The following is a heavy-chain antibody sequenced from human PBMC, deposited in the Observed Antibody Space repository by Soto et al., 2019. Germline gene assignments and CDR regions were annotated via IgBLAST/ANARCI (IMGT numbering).Heavy chain of an antibody. CDR3: ARHIAARPGYYYGMEV. Sequence: TVSLTCTVAGGSISSNNYYWGWIRQPPGKGLEWIGSMSYSGSTHYNPSLNSRVTISVDTSKNQFSLNLSSVTAADTAVYYCARHIAARPGYYYGMEVWGQGTPVTVSS. V-gene: IGHV4-39*01. D-gene: IGHD6-6*01. CDR2: MSYSGST. J-gene: IGHJ6*02. CDR1: GGSISSNNYY.